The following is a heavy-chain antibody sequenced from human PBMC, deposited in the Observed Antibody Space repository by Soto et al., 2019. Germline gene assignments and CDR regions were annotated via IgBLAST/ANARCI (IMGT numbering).Heavy chain of an antibody. CDR2: IHYSGST. J-gene: IGHJ4*02. V-gene: IGHV4-31*03. Sequence: PSETLSLTCTVSGGSISSGGYYWSWIRQRPGKGLEWIGDIHYSGSTFCNPSLKSRVTISVDTSENQFSLKLSSMTAADTAVYYCARGEVLPAASLDYWGQGTLVTVSS. D-gene: IGHD2-2*01. CDR1: GGSISSGGYY. CDR3: ARGEVLPAASLDY.